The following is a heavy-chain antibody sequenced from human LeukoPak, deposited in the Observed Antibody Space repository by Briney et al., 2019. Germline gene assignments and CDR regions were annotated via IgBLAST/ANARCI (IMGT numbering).Heavy chain of an antibody. D-gene: IGHD3-22*01. CDR2: INHSGST. CDR1: GGSFSGYY. Sequence: SETLSLTCAVYGGSFSGYYWSWIRQPPGKGLEWIGEINHSGSTNYNPSLKSRVTISVDTSKNQFSLKLSSVTAADTAVYYCARHPLNYYDSSGYFWYFDLWGRGTLVTVSS. J-gene: IGHJ2*01. V-gene: IGHV4-34*01. CDR3: ARHPLNYYDSSGYFWYFDL.